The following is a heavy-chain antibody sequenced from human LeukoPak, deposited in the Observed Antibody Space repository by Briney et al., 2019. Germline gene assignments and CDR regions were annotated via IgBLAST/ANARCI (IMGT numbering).Heavy chain of an antibody. CDR3: ARGGALWHYNRFDP. CDR1: GGSISSSSYY. Sequence: NPSETLSLTCTVSGGSISSSSYYWSWIRQPPGKGLEWIGEINHSGSTNYNPSLKSRVTISVDTSKNQFSLKLSSVTAADTAVYYCARGGALWHYNRFDPWGQGTLVTVSS. D-gene: IGHD5-18*01. V-gene: IGHV4-39*07. J-gene: IGHJ5*02. CDR2: INHSGST.